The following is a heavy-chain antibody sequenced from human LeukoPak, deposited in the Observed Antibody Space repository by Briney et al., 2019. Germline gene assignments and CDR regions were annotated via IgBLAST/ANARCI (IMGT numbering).Heavy chain of an antibody. Sequence: ASVKVSCKASGGTSSSYAISWVRQAPGQGLEWMGRIIPILGIANYAQKFQGRVTITADKSTSTAYMELSSLRSEDTAVYYCARARADYYGSGSYAIDYWGQGTLVTVSS. D-gene: IGHD3-10*01. CDR2: IIPILGIA. J-gene: IGHJ4*02. CDR3: ARARADYYGSGSYAIDY. V-gene: IGHV1-69*04. CDR1: GGTSSSYA.